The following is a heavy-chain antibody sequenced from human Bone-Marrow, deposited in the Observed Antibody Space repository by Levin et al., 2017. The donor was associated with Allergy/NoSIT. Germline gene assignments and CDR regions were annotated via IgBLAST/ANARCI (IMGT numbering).Heavy chain of an antibody. CDR2: ITWDGVST. D-gene: IGHD6-13*01. J-gene: IGHJ4*02. CDR3: AKDGLGSSRYYYFDY. Sequence: GGSLRLSCAASGFTFNDYTMHWVRQAPGKGLEWVSLITWDGVSTYYSDSVKGRFTISRDNRKNSLYLQMNSLRSEDTALYYCAKDGLGSSRYYYFDYWGQGSLVTVS. V-gene: IGHV3-43*01. CDR1: GFTFNDYT.